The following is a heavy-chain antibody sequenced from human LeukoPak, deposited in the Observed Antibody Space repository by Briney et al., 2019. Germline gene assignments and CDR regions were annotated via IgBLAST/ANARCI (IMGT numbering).Heavy chain of an antibody. CDR1: GYTFASYG. V-gene: IGHV1-18*01. CDR2: ISAYNGNT. D-gene: IGHD1-1*01. Sequence: ASVKVSCKASGYTFASYGISWVRQAPGQGLEWIGWISAYNGNTNYAQKFQDRVTLTTDTSATTVYMELTSLRSDDTAIYYCARDGTEDVRRSSQFYVKYNYNGMDVWGQGTMVTGSS. J-gene: IGHJ6*02. CDR3: ARDGTEDVRRSSQFYVKYNYNGMDV.